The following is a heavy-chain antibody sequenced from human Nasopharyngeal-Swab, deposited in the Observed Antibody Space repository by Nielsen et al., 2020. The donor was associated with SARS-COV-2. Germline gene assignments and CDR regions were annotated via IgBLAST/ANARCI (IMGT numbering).Heavy chain of an antibody. D-gene: IGHD3-22*01. CDR1: GYSISSGYY. Sequence: SETLSLTCTVSGYSISSGYYWGWIRQPPGKGLEWIGSIYYSGSTYYNPSLKSRVTISVDTSKNQFSLKLSSVTAADTAVYYCAGNRHGYYDSSGYYSFDYWGQGTLVTVSS. CDR2: IYYSGST. CDR3: AGNRHGYYDSSGYYSFDY. V-gene: IGHV4-38-2*02. J-gene: IGHJ4*02.